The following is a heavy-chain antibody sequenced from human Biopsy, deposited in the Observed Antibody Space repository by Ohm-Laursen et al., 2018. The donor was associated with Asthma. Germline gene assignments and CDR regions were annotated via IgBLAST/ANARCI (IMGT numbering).Heavy chain of an antibody. CDR2: ISYDASNK. CDR1: GFTFSSYA. J-gene: IGHJ4*02. D-gene: IGHD1-26*01. Sequence: SLRLSCAASGFTFSSYAMHWVRQAPGKGLEWVAVISYDASNKYYADSVKGRFTISRDNSKNTLYLQMNSLRAEDTAVYYCARDAWELQKPYAYYFDYWGQGTLVTVSS. V-gene: IGHV3-30-3*01. CDR3: ARDAWELQKPYAYYFDY.